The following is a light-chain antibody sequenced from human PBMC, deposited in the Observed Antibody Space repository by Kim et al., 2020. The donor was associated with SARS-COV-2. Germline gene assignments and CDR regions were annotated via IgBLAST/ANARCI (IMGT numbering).Light chain of an antibody. V-gene: IGLV2-14*01. CDR2: GVS. J-gene: IGLJ3*02. Sequence: QSALTQPASVSGSPGQTITISCTGTSSDVGGYNYVSWYQQYTGRAPKLMIYGVSKRPSGMSNRFSGSKSGNTASLTISGLQAEDEADYYCDSYTSSNNWVFGGGTQLTVL. CDR3: DSYTSSNNWV. CDR1: SSDVGGYNY.